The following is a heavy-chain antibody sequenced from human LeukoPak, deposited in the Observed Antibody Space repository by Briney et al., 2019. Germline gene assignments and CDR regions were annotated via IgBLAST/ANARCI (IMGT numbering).Heavy chain of an antibody. CDR3: ARGGSIFGVVKTFDY. Sequence: ASVTVSCKSSGYTFTGYYMHWVRQAPGQGLEWVGWINPNSGGTNYAQKFQGRVTMTRDTTISTAYMEPSRLRSDDTAVYYSARGGSIFGVVKTFDYWGQGTLVTVSS. CDR2: INPNSGGT. CDR1: GYTFTGYY. V-gene: IGHV1-2*02. J-gene: IGHJ4*02. D-gene: IGHD3-3*01.